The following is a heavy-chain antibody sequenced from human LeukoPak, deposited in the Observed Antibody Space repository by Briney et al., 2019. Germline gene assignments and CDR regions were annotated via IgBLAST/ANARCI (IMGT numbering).Heavy chain of an antibody. CDR2: IYYSGTT. D-gene: IGHD1-26*01. CDR3: ARAITSPNSGLPLYYFDY. Sequence: SETLSLTCIVSGGSVRYSSYYWGWIRQPPGKGLEWIGSIYYSGTTYYNTSLKSRLTISVDRSKNQFSLELSSVTAADTAVYYCARAITSPNSGLPLYYFDYWGQGTLVTVSS. CDR1: GGSVRYSSYY. V-gene: IGHV4-39*01. J-gene: IGHJ4*02.